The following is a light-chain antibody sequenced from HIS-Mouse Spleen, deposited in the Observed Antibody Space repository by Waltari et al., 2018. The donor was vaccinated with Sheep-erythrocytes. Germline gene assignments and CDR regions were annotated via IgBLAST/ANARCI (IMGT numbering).Light chain of an antibody. J-gene: IGLJ2*01. CDR2: EGS. V-gene: IGLV2-23*01. Sequence: QSALTQPASVSGSPGQSITISCTGTSSDVGGYTLVPRYQQHPGKAPKLMIYEGSKRPSGVSNRFSGSKSGNTASLTISGLQAEDEADYYCCSYAGSSTLVFGGGTKLTVL. CDR3: CSYAGSSTLV. CDR1: SSDVGGYTL.